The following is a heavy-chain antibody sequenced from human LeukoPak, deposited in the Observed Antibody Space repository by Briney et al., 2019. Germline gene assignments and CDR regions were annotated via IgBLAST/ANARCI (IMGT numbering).Heavy chain of an antibody. CDR2: IYHSGST. CDR3: ARDSGQQLNVNWFDP. D-gene: IGHD6-13*01. CDR1: GGSISSSNW. V-gene: IGHV4-4*02. Sequence: SETLSLTCAVSGGSISSSNWWSWVRQPPGKGLEWIGEIYHSGSTNYNPSLKSRVTISVDKSKNQFSLKLSSVTAADTAVYYCARDSGQQLNVNWFDPWGQGTLVTVSS. J-gene: IGHJ5*02.